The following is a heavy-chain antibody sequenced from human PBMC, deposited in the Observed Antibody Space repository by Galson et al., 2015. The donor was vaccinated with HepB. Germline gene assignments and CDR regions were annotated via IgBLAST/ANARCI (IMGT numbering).Heavy chain of an antibody. Sequence: SLRLSCAASGFTFSSYAMHWVRQAPGKGLEWVAVISYDGSNKYYADSVKGRFTISRDNSKNTLYLQMNSLRAEDTAVYYCARDLVGAAAGIGSAIDYWGQGTLVTVSS. CDR2: ISYDGSNK. V-gene: IGHV3-30*04. D-gene: IGHD6-13*01. CDR1: GFTFSSYA. J-gene: IGHJ4*02. CDR3: ARDLVGAAAGIGSAIDY.